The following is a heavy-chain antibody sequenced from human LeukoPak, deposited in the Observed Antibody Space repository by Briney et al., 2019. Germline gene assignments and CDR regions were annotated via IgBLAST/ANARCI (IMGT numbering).Heavy chain of an antibody. V-gene: IGHV4-59*01. CDR2: IYYSGST. J-gene: IGHJ3*02. Sequence: SETLSLTCTVSGGSISSYYWSWIRQPPGKGLKWIGYIYYSGSTNYNPSLKSRVTISVDTSKNQFSLKLSSVTAADTAVYYCARIYDSSGYPAFDIWGQGTMVTVSS. D-gene: IGHD3-22*01. CDR1: GGSISSYY. CDR3: ARIYDSSGYPAFDI.